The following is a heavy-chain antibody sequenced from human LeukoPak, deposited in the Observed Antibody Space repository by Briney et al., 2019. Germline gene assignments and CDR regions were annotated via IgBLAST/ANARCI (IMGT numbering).Heavy chain of an antibody. CDR2: IRQDGGEK. J-gene: IGHJ4*02. D-gene: IGHD4-17*01. CDR3: ARLGARQILEY. Sequence: GGSLRLSRAASEFSFSSYWMSWVRQAPGKGLEWVANIRQDGGEKYYLDSVKGRFTVSRDNAKNSLYLQMNSLRAEDTAVYYCARLGARQILEYWGQGNPGHRLL. CDR1: EFSFSSYW. V-gene: IGHV3-7*01.